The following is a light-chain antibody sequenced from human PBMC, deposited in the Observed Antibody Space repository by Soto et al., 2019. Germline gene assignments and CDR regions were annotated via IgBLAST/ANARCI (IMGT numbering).Light chain of an antibody. V-gene: IGLV2-14*01. J-gene: IGLJ3*02. Sequence: QSVLTQPASVSGSPGQSITISCTGTSSDVGGYNYVSWYQQHPGKAPKLMIYEVSNRPSGVSNRFSGSKSGNTASLTISGLQAEDEDDYYCSSYTSSSTRVFGGGTKLTV. CDR2: EVS. CDR1: SSDVGGYNY. CDR3: SSYTSSSTRV.